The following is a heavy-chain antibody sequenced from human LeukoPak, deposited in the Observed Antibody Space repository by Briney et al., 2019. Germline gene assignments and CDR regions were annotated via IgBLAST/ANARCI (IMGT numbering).Heavy chain of an antibody. CDR3: VREGFYDSGSFPTFYFDY. CDR1: GFDFHNYV. Sequence: GGSLRLSCAASGFDFHNYVIHWVRQAPGKGLEWVAVISYDVNIKYHADSVKGRFTISRDSSSKTVYLQMNSLGTEDTAVYYCVREGFYDSGSFPTFYFDYWGQGTLVTVSS. CDR2: ISYDVNIK. V-gene: IGHV3-30-3*01. D-gene: IGHD3-10*01. J-gene: IGHJ4*02.